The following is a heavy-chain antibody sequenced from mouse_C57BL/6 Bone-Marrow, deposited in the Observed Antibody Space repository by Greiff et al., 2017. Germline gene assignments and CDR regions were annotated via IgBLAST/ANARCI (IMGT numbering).Heavy chain of an antibody. CDR2: IDPETGGT. J-gene: IGHJ3*01. Sequence: QVQLQQPGAELVRPGASVTLSCKASGYTFTDYEMHWVKQTPVHGLEWIGAIDPETGGTAYNQKFKGKAILTADKSSSTAYMELRSLTSEDSAVYYCTRGDYDYAWFAYWGQGTLVTVSA. D-gene: IGHD2-4*01. CDR3: TRGDYDYAWFAY. CDR1: GYTFTDYE. V-gene: IGHV1-15*01.